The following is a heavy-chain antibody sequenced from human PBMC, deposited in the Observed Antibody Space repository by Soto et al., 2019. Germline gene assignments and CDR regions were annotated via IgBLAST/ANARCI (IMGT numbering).Heavy chain of an antibody. D-gene: IGHD1-26*01. J-gene: IGHJ4*02. CDR3: ARDDGGTYYH. Sequence: EVELVESGGGLVQPGGSLRLSCAASGFTFSDYYMDWVRQTPGKGLEWVGRSRDKANNYNPEYAPSVKGRFTISRDALKNSLYLQLYSLQSEDTGIYYCARDDGGTYYHSGQGTLVTVSS. CDR1: GFTFSDYY. V-gene: IGHV3-72*01. CDR2: SRDKANNYNP.